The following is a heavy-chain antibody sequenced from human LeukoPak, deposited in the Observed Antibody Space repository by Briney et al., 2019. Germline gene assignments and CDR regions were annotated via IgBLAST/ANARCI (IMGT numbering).Heavy chain of an antibody. Sequence: GGSLRLSCTASGLYFSNAWMNWVRQAPGKGLEWVSVIYADGGTYYADSVKGRFTMSRDSSRNTLYLQMNNLRVDDTAIYYCGRNLYRTGWKNYLDSWGQGTLVTVSS. CDR2: IYADGGT. V-gene: IGHV3-53*01. CDR3: GRNLYRTGWKNYLDS. CDR1: GLYFSNAW. D-gene: IGHD6-19*01. J-gene: IGHJ4*02.